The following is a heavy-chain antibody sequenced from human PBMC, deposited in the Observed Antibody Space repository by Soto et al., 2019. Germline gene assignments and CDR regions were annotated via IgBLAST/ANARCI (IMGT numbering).Heavy chain of an antibody. D-gene: IGHD4-17*01. CDR2: IIRIFGIA. CDR1: GGTFSSYA. J-gene: IGHJ5*02. CDR3: ATELATVVTGWFDH. Sequence: QVQLVQSGAEVKKPGSSVKVSCKASGGTFSSYAISWVRQAPGQGLEWMGGIIRIFGIANYARKFQGRVTITADESTSTAYMELSSLRSEDTAVYYCATELATVVTGWFDHWGQGTLVTVSS. V-gene: IGHV1-69*12.